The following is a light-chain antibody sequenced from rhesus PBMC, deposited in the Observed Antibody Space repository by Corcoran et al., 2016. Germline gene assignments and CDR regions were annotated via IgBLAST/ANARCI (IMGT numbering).Light chain of an antibody. CDR1: SGFNVGGYR. J-gene: IGLJ6*01. V-gene: IGLV5-83*02. CDR2: YHTDSDK. Sequence: QPELTQAASLSASPGASARLTCTLSSGFNVGGYRIFWYQHKQGSPPRYLLNYHTDSDKHQASGVPSRFSGSKDTSANVGILLISGLQSEDEADYYCMIWHNNADVFGSGTKLTVL. CDR3: MIWHNNADV.